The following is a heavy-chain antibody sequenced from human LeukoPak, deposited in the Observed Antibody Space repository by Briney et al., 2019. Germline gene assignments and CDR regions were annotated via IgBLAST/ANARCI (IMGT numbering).Heavy chain of an antibody. D-gene: IGHD3-3*01. CDR3: AREWQVFGVVTIGWFDP. CDR2: INPNSGGT. CDR1: GYTFTGYY. J-gene: IGHJ5*02. V-gene: IGHV1-2*02. Sequence: ASVKVSCKASGYTFTGYYMHWVRQAPGQGLEWMGWINPNSGGTNYAQKFQGRVTMTRDTPISTAYMELSRLRSDDTAVYYCAREWQVFGVVTIGWFDPWGQGTLVTVSS.